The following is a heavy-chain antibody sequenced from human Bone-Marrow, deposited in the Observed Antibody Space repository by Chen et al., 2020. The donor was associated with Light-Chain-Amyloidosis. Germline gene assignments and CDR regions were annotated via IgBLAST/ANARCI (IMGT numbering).Heavy chain of an antibody. CDR1: GYTFPNYW. CDR3: ARRRDGYNFDY. CDR2: IYPDDSDA. J-gene: IGHJ4*02. Sequence: EVQLEQSGPEVKKPGEYLKISCKGSGYTFPNYWIGGVRQMPGKGLEWMGVIYPDDSDARYGPSFEGQVTISADKSITTAYLQWRSLKASDTAMYYCARRRDGYNFDYWGQGTLVTVSS. D-gene: IGHD5-12*01. V-gene: IGHV5-51*01.